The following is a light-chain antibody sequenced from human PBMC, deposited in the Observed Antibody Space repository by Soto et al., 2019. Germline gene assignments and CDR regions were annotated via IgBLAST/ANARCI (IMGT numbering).Light chain of an antibody. CDR3: GSYTGSIYV. CDR1: SSDVGGYKF. V-gene: IGLV2-14*01. J-gene: IGLJ1*01. CDR2: EVS. Sequence: QSVLTQPASVSGSPGQSITISCTGTSSDVGGYKFVSWYQQHPDKAPKLMIYEVSNRPSGVSSRFSGSKSGNTASLTISGLQAEDEADYYCGSYTGSIYVFGPGTKLTVL.